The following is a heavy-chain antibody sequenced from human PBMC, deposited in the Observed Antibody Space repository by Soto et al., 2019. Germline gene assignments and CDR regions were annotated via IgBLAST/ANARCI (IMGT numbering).Heavy chain of an antibody. D-gene: IGHD4-17*01. J-gene: IGHJ4*02. CDR1: GFTFSDYY. Sequence: LRLSCAASGFTFSDYYMSWIRQAPGKGLEWVSYISSGSGYTNYADSVKGRFTISRDNAKNSLYLQMNSLRAEDTAVYYCAKEYGRLDYWGQGTLVTVSS. CDR3: AKEYGRLDY. CDR2: ISSGSGYT. V-gene: IGHV3-11*06.